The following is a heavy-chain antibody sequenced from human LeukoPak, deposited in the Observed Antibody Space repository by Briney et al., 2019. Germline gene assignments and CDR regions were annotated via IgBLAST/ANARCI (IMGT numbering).Heavy chain of an antibody. CDR2: INPNSGGT. J-gene: IGHJ4*02. D-gene: IGHD6-13*01. Sequence: ASVKVSCKASGYTFTGYYMHWVRQAPGQGLEWMGWINPNSGGTNYAQKFQGRVTMTRDTSISTANMELSRLRSDDTAVYYCARDFIQYSSSWYTGRRGGDTKHPLDYWGQGTLVTVSS. CDR1: GYTFTGYY. V-gene: IGHV1-2*02. CDR3: ARDFIQYSSSWYTGRRGGDTKHPLDY.